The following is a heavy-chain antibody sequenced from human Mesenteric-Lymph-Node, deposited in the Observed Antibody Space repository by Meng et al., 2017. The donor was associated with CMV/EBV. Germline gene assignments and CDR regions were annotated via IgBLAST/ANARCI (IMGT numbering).Heavy chain of an antibody. CDR1: GLSVSANY. CDR3: SSFDYAGHPDSFDI. CDR2: FYTGGQT. D-gene: IGHD3-9*01. J-gene: IGHJ3*02. Sequence: LSLTCAASGLSVSANYMTWVRQAPGKGLEWVSVFYTGGQTYYADAVKGRFTISRDTSKNTVDLQMNSLRAEDTAVYYCSSFDYAGHPDSFDIWGQGTLVTVSS. V-gene: IGHV3-53*01.